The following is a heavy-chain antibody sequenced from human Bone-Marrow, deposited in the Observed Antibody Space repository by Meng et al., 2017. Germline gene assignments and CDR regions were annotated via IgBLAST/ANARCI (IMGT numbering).Heavy chain of an antibody. CDR3: ARYVFDSSSLYSNWFDP. CDR2: IHYSGST. CDR1: GGSISSGTYY. J-gene: IGHJ5*02. Sequence: QVQLQYSGPGLVKPSQTLSLTFTVSGGSISSGTYYLGWILQLPGKGLEWIAYIHYSGSTYYSPSLKSRVTISVDTSKNQLSLKLSSMTAADTAVYYCARYVFDSSSLYSNWFDPWGQGTLVTVSS. D-gene: IGHD3-22*01. V-gene: IGHV4-31*03.